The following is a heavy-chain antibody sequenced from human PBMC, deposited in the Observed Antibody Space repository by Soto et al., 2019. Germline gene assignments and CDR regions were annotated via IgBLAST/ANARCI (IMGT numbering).Heavy chain of an antibody. V-gene: IGHV3-23*01. CDR3: AKHPHRVVVIMS. CDR1: GLNFNGYT. CDR2: IGGSGGST. Sequence: PGGSLRRSCATCGLNFNGYTMSWVRPAPGKGLEWVSAIGGSGGSTYYADSVKGRFTISRDNSKNTLYLQMNSLRAEDTAVYYCAKHPHRVVVIMSWGQGTLVTVSS. J-gene: IGHJ4*02. D-gene: IGHD3-22*01.